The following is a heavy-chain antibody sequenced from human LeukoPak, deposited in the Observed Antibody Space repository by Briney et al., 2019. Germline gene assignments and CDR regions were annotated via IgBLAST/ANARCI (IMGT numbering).Heavy chain of an antibody. J-gene: IGHJ4*02. CDR3: ARGGRDNSGTYAGFDY. CDR2: TYYRSKWYN. V-gene: IGHV6-1*01. CDR1: GDSVSSNSAA. D-gene: IGHD1-26*01. Sequence: SQTLSLTCAISGDSVSSNSAAWNWIRQSPSRGLEWLGRTYYRSKWYNDFAVSVKSRITINPDTSKNQFSLQLNSVSPEDTAVYYCARGGRDNSGTYAGFDYWGQGTLVTVSS.